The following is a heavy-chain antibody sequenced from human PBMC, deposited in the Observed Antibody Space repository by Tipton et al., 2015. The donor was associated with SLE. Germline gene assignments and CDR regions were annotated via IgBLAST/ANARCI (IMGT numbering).Heavy chain of an antibody. CDR2: INPNSGGT. V-gene: IGHV1-2*02. D-gene: IGHD1-7*01. J-gene: IGHJ6*03. Sequence: QLVQSGPEVKKPGASVKVSCKASGYTFTGYYMHWVRQAPGQGLEWMGWINPNSGGTNYAQKFQGRVTMARDTSISTAYMELSRLRSDDTAVYYWARQELNQLELKGYYYYMDVWGKGATVTVSS. CDR1: GYTFTGYY. CDR3: ARQELNQLELKGYYYYMDV.